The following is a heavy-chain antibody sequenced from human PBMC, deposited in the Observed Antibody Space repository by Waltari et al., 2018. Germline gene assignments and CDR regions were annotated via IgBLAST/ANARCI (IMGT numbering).Heavy chain of an antibody. D-gene: IGHD6-19*01. J-gene: IGHJ6*02. CDR2: IWYDGSNK. CDR1: GFTFSSYG. CDR3: ASVLLKYSSGWNDYYYGMDV. V-gene: IGHV3-33*01. Sequence: QVQLVESGGGVVQPGRSLRLSCAASGFTFSSYGMHWVRQAPGKGLEGVAVIWYDGSNKYYADSVKVRFPISRDNSKNTLYLQMNSLRAEDTAVYYCASVLLKYSSGWNDYYYGMDVWGQGTTVTVSS.